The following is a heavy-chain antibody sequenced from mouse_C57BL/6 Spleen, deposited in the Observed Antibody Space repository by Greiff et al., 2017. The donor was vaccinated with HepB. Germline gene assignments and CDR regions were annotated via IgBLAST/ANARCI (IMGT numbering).Heavy chain of an antibody. V-gene: IGHV5-6*02. Sequence: EVKLVESGGDLVKPGGSLKLSCAASGFTFSSYGMSWVRQTPDKRLEWVATISSGGSYTYYPDSVKGRFTISRDNAKNTLYLQMSSLKSEDTAMYYCARHVEYYGSSYDYFDYWGQGTTLTVSS. D-gene: IGHD1-1*01. CDR2: ISSGGSYT. J-gene: IGHJ2*01. CDR3: ARHVEYYGSSYDYFDY. CDR1: GFTFSSYG.